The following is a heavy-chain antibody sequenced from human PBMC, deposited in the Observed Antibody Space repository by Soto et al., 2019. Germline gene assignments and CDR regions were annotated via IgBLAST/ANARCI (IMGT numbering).Heavy chain of an antibody. CDR1: GGSFSGYY. CDR2: INHSGST. CDR3: ARRWQPLVGYYYGMDV. J-gene: IGHJ6*02. D-gene: IGHD6-13*01. V-gene: IGHV4-34*01. Sequence: QVQLQQWGAGLLNPSETLSLTCAVYGGSFSGYYWSWLRQPPGKGLEWIGEINHSGSTNYNPSLKSRVTISVATSKHQFYLELSSVTAADTAVYYCARRWQPLVGYYYGMDVWCQGTTVTVSS.